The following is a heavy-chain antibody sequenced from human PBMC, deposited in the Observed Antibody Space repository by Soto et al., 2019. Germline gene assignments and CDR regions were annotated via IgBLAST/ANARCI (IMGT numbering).Heavy chain of an antibody. CDR2: IYPGDSDT. D-gene: IGHD2-21*02. Sequence: PGESLKISCXGSGYSFTSYWIGWVRQMPGKGLEWMGIIYPGDSDTRYSPSFQGQVTISADKSISTAYLQWSSLKASDTAMYYCARRLAYCGGDCYGFDYWGQGTLVTVSS. CDR3: ARRLAYCGGDCYGFDY. V-gene: IGHV5-51*01. J-gene: IGHJ4*02. CDR1: GYSFTSYW.